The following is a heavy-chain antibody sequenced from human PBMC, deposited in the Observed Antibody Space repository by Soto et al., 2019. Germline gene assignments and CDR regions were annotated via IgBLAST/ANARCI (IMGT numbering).Heavy chain of an antibody. D-gene: IGHD4-17*01. CDR2: MNPNSGNT. V-gene: IGHV1-8*01. J-gene: IGHJ4*02. CDR3: ARTLYGDNVDY. CDR1: GYTFTSYD. Sequence: QVQLVQSGAEVKKPGASVKVSCKASGYTFTSYDINWVRQATGQGLEWMGWMNPNSGNTGYAQKFQXXXTXXXNTSISXAXXXXXSLXXEXTXVYYCARTLYGDNVDYWGQGTLVTVSS.